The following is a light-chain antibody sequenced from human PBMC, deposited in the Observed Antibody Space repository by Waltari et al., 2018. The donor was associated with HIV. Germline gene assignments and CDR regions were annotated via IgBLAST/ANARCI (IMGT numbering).Light chain of an antibody. CDR2: ITN. J-gene: IGLJ2*01. Sequence: VVTQEPSLTFSPGGTVTLTCASSTGPFTSAYYPNWFQQKPGQAPRALIYITNNPPSWTPARFSGSLLGGKPALTLSGVQPEDEAEYYCLLYYGGAQPYVVFGGGTKLTVL. CDR3: LLYYGGAQPYVV. V-gene: IGLV7-43*01. CDR1: TGPFTSAYY.